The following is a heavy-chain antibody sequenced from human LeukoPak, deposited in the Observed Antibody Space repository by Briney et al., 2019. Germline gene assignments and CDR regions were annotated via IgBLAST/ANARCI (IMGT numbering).Heavy chain of an antibody. Sequence: SETLSLTCAVYGGSFSGYYWSWIRQPPGKGLEWIGEINQSGSTNYNPSLKSRVTISVDTSKNQFSLKLSSVTAADTAVYYCARVAVAGIDYWGQGTLVTVSS. J-gene: IGHJ4*02. CDR2: INQSGST. V-gene: IGHV4-34*01. CDR3: ARVAVAGIDY. D-gene: IGHD6-19*01. CDR1: GGSFSGYY.